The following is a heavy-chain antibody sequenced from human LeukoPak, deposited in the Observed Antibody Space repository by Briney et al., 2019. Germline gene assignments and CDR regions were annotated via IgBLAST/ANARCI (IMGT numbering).Heavy chain of an antibody. CDR2: IYYSGST. CDR1: GGSISSGGYY. J-gene: IGHJ4*02. CDR3: ATALGGSGRLIDY. V-gene: IGHV4-31*03. Sequence: SETLSLTCTVSGGSISSGGYYWRWIRQHPGKGLEWIGYIYYSGSTYYNPSLKSRVTISVDTSKNQFSLKLSSVTAADTAVYYCATALGGSGRLIDYWGQGTLVTVSS. D-gene: IGHD6-19*01.